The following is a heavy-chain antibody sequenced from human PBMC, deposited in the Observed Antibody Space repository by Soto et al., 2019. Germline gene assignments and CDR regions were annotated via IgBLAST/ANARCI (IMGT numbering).Heavy chain of an antibody. V-gene: IGHV5-51*01. D-gene: IGHD2-15*01. CDR3: ARHGDVGYCSGGSCPHLNWFDP. Sequence: GESLKISCKGSGYSFTSCWIGWVRQMPGKGLEWMGIIYPGDSDTRYSPSFQGQVTISADKSISTAYLQWSSLKASDTAMYYCARHGDVGYCSGGSCPHLNWFDPWGQGTLVTVSS. CDR2: IYPGDSDT. CDR1: GYSFTSCW. J-gene: IGHJ5*02.